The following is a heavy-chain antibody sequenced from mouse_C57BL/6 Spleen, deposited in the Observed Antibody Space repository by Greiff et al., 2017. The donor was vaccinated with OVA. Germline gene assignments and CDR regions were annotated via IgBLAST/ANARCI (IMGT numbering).Heavy chain of an antibody. V-gene: IGHV1-42*01. J-gene: IGHJ2*01. CDR1: GYSFTGYY. CDR2: INPSTGGT. CDR3: ARSDYYGSSPDY. Sequence: EVQRVESGPELVKPGASVKISCKASGYSFTGYYMNWVKQSPEKSLEWIGEINPSTGGTTYNQKFKAKATLTVDKSSSTAYMQLKSLTSEDSAVYYCARSDYYGSSPDYWGQGTTLTVSS. D-gene: IGHD1-1*01.